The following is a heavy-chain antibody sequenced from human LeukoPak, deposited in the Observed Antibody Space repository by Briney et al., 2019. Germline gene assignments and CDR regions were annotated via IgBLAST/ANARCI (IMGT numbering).Heavy chain of an antibody. CDR3: AREAVTSRSGDY. V-gene: IGHV4-61*08. CDR2: IYYSGST. CDR1: GGSISSGDYY. D-gene: IGHD4-17*01. Sequence: PSETLSLTCTVSGGSISSGDYYWSWIRQPPGKGLEWIGYIYYSGSTNYNPSLKSRVTISVDTSKNQFSLKLSSVTAADTAVYYCAREAVTSRSGDYWGQGTLVTVSS. J-gene: IGHJ4*02.